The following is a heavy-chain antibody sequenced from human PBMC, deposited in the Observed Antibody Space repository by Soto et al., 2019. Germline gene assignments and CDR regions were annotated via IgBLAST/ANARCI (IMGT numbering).Heavy chain of an antibody. CDR3: ARDDIAAAGSDLFDY. J-gene: IGHJ4*02. Sequence: SETLSLTCTVSGGSISSGDYYWSWIRQPPGKGLEWIGYIYYSGSTYYNPSLKSRVTISVDTSKNQFSLKLSSVTAADTAVYYCARDDIAAAGSDLFDYWGQGTLVTVSS. V-gene: IGHV4-30-4*01. CDR2: IYYSGST. D-gene: IGHD6-13*01. CDR1: GGSISSGDYY.